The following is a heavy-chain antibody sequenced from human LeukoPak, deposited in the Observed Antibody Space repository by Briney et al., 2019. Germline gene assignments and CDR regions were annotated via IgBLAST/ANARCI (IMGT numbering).Heavy chain of an antibody. Sequence: GGSLRLSCAASGFTFSSYAMSWIRQAPGKGLEWVSYISSSGSTIYYADSVKGRFTISRDNAKNSLYLQMNSLRAEDTAVYYCARDELPTYYYDSSGYDYWGQGTLVTVSS. CDR1: GFTFSSYA. D-gene: IGHD3-22*01. J-gene: IGHJ4*02. CDR3: ARDELPTYYYDSSGYDY. V-gene: IGHV3-11*01. CDR2: ISSSGSTI.